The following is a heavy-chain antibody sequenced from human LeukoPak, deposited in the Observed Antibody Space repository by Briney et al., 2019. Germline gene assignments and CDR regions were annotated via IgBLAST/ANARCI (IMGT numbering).Heavy chain of an antibody. V-gene: IGHV6-1*01. J-gene: IGHJ4*02. CDR2: TYYRSKWIY. CDR3: ARDRGRGWSTLIDY. D-gene: IGHD6-19*01. Sequence: SQTLSLTCVISGDIFSSNSVTWNWIRQSPSRGLEWLGRTYYRSKWIYDYADVVQGLATINPDISRNQFSLQLRSVTLEDTALYYCARDRGRGWSTLIDYWGQGTLVTVSS. CDR1: GDIFSSNSVT.